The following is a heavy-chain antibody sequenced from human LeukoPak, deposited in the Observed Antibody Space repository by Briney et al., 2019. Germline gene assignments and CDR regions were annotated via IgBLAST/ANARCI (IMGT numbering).Heavy chain of an antibody. D-gene: IGHD3-3*01. CDR1: GYTFTGHY. J-gene: IGHJ3*01. CDR2: IKPNIGGT. Sequence: ASVKVSCKAFGYTFTGHYMHWVRQAPGLGLEWMGWIKPNIGGTNYAHKFQGRVAMTRDTSISTAYMELSRLRSDDTAVYYCARGVRYYDFWGGDYIGRALPAEKDGFDFWGQGTMVTVSS. CDR3: ARGVRYYDFWGGDYIGRALPAEKDGFDF. V-gene: IGHV1-2*07.